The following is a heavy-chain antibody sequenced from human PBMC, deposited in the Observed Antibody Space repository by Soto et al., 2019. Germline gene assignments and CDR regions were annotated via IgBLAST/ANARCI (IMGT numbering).Heavy chain of an antibody. V-gene: IGHV5-51*01. CDR2: IYPGDSDT. CDR3: ATPPYRGYYSGGAFDI. J-gene: IGHJ3*02. CDR1: GYSFTSYW. Sequence: GESLKISCNGSGYSFTSYWIGWVRQMPGKGLEWMGIIYPGDSDTRYSPSFQGQVTISADKSISTAYLQWSSLKASDTAMYYCATPPYRGYYSGGAFDIWGQGTMVTVSS. D-gene: IGHD3-3*01.